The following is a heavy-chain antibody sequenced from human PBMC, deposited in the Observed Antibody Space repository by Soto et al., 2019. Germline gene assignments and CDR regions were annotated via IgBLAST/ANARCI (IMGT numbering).Heavy chain of an antibody. CDR1: GFTFSRFS. Sequence: PGGSLRLSCAASGFTFSRFSMHWVRQAPGKGLAWVAVISYDGNNKHFAESVKGRFSISRDDSKNTVYLEMNNLRGDDSAVYYCARDGCTSASCDVYGMDVWGQGTTVTVSS. J-gene: IGHJ6*02. V-gene: IGHV3-30-3*01. D-gene: IGHD2-2*01. CDR3: ARDGCTSASCDVYGMDV. CDR2: ISYDGNNK.